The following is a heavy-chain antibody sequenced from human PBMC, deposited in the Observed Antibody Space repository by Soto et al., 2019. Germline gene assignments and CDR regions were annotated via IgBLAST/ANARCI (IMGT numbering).Heavy chain of an antibody. J-gene: IGHJ6*02. V-gene: IGHV1-24*01. Sequence: ASVKVSCKVSGYTLTELSMHWVRQAPGKGLEWMGGFDPEDGETIYAQKFQGRVTMTEDTSTDTAYMELSSLRSEDTAVYYCGVPIWGSYRLRNHGMDVWGQGAAVTVSS. CDR2: FDPEDGET. CDR1: GYTLTELS. D-gene: IGHD3-16*02. CDR3: GVPIWGSYRLRNHGMDV.